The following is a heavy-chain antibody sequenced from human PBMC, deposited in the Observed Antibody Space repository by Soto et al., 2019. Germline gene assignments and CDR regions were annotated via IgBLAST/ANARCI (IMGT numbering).Heavy chain of an antibody. CDR1: GGSISSGGYY. Sequence: PSETLSLTCTVSGGSISSGGYYWSWIRQHPGKGLEWIGYIYYSGSTYYNPSLKSRVTISVDTSKNQFSLKLSSVTAADTAVYYCARERRIVVVPAAPGWFDPWGQGTLVTVSS. V-gene: IGHV4-31*03. D-gene: IGHD2-2*01. J-gene: IGHJ5*02. CDR3: ARERRIVVVPAAPGWFDP. CDR2: IYYSGST.